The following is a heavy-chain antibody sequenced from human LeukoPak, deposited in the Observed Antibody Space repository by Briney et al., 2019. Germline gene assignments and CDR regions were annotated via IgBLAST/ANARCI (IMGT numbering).Heavy chain of an antibody. CDR2: ISTHNGNT. CDR3: ARGEYGGGWYARGFFDY. V-gene: IGHV1-18*01. J-gene: IGHJ4*02. Sequence: ASVKVSCKASGYSFTSYGISWVRQAPGQGLEWTGWISTHNGNTNYAQKLQGRVTMTIDTSTSTAYMDLTSLRSDDTAVYYCARGEYGGGWYARGFFDYWGQGTLVTAFS. D-gene: IGHD6-19*01. CDR1: GYSFTSYG.